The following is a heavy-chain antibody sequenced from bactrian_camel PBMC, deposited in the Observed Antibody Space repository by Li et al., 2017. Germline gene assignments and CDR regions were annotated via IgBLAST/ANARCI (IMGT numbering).Heavy chain of an antibody. J-gene: IGHJ6*01. V-gene: IGHV3S19*01. Sequence: DVQLVESGGGLVQPGGSLRLSCTTSGVSVSDYCMAWYRQAPGMGLEWVSSISSGGTITYYADSVKGRFTISRDNAKNTIDLQMISLKPEDTGVYYCVPDGFRAWGQGTQVTVS. CDR2: ISSGGTIT. CDR1: GVSVSDYC. D-gene: IGHD1*01. CDR3: VPDGFRA.